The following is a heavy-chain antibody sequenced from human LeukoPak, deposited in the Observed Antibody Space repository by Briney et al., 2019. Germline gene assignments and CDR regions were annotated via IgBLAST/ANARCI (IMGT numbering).Heavy chain of an antibody. CDR1: GGTFSSYA. CDR3: ARGSYYYMDV. Sequence: SVKVSCKASGGTFSSYAISWVRQAPGQGLEWMGGIIPIFGTANYAQKFQGRLTLTRDTSTSTFYMELSTLKSEDTAVYYCARGSYYYMDVWVKGATVTISS. V-gene: IGHV1-69*05. CDR2: IIPIFGTA. J-gene: IGHJ6*03.